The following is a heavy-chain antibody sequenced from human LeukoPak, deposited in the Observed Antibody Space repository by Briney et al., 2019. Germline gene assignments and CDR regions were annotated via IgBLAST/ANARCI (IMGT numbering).Heavy chain of an antibody. D-gene: IGHD1/OR15-1a*01. V-gene: IGHV3-30*02. Sequence: GGSLRLSCAVSGFTFSGYGMHWVRQAPGKGLEWVAFIRYDGTSKYYADSVKGRFTISRDNTKKTLFLQMNSLRNEDTAVYFCATGWPLSANNLFDYWGQGTLVTVSS. CDR1: GFTFSGYG. CDR3: ATGWPLSANNLFDY. J-gene: IGHJ4*02. CDR2: IRYDGTSK.